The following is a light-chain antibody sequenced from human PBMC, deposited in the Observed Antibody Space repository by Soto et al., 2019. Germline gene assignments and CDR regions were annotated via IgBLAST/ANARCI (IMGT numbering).Light chain of an antibody. Sequence: DIQMTQSPSSLSASVGDRVSITCRASQTIDVYLNWYLQKPGRAPRLLIYAASKLQGGVPSRFSGNGSGTDFTISISSLQPDDSGTYFCQQSYMTPRTFGQGTKVEI. CDR2: AAS. V-gene: IGKV1-39*01. CDR1: QTIDVY. CDR3: QQSYMTPRT. J-gene: IGKJ1*01.